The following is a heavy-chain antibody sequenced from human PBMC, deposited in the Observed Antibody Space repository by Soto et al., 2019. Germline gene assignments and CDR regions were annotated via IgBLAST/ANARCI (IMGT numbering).Heavy chain of an antibody. CDR1: GDSIGGVGY. D-gene: IGHD2-8*01. J-gene: IGHJ4*02. Sequence: PSETLSLTCTVSGDSIGGVGYWSWIRQFPGRGLEWIGCISSSGSTYYNPALNNRISLSLDTSQNQFSLKLLSVTPEDTAVYYCVREIMAPLGVFDYWGQGILVTVSS. CDR3: VREIMAPLGVFDY. V-gene: IGHV4-31*03. CDR2: ISSSGST.